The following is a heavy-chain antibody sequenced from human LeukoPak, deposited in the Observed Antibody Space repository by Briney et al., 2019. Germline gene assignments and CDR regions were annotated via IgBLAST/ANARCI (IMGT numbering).Heavy chain of an antibody. Sequence: SETLSLTCAVSGGSISTTNWWTWVRQPPGMGLEWIGKIHYSGTTNYNPSLKSRVTISVDKSKNQFSLNLTSVTAADTAVYYCAGAGDFSAYWYFHLWGRGTLVTVSS. V-gene: IGHV4-4*02. CDR2: IHYSGTT. CDR3: AGAGDFSAYWYFHL. J-gene: IGHJ2*01. CDR1: GGSISTTNW. D-gene: IGHD4-11*01.